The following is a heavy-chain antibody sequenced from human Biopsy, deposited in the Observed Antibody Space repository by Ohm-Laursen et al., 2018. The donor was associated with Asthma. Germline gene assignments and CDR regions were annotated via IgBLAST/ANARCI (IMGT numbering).Heavy chain of an antibody. V-gene: IGHV3-23*01. J-gene: IGHJ4*02. CDR2: ISGSGGST. CDR1: GFTFSSYA. CDR3: ASFPYGDSLPLDY. D-gene: IGHD4-17*01. Sequence: SLRLSCAASGFTFSSYAMSWVRQAPGKGLEWVSAISGSGGSTYYADSVKGRFTISRDNSKNTLYPQMNGLTAEDTAVYYCASFPYGDSLPLDYWGQGTLVTVSS.